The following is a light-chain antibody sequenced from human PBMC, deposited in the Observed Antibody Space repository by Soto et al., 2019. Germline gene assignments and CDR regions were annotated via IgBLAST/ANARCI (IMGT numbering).Light chain of an antibody. CDR1: QSVLYSTTNKNY. CDR3: QQYYSTPVT. Sequence: DIVMTQSPDSLAVSLGERATLNCKSSQSVLYSTTNKNYLAWYQQKPGQPPKLLIYWASTRQSGVPDRFSGSGSGTDFTLTISSLQAEDVAVYYCQQYYSTPVTFGQGTKLEIK. V-gene: IGKV4-1*01. CDR2: WAS. J-gene: IGKJ2*01.